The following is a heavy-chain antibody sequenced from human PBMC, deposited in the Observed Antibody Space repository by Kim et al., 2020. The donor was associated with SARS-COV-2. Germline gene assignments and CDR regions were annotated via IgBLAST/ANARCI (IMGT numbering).Heavy chain of an antibody. V-gene: IGHV3-30*01. Sequence: RFTISRDNSKNTLYLQMNSLRAEDTAVYYCARRYSSSWYPSGYYYYGMDVWGQGTTVTVSS. D-gene: IGHD6-13*01. CDR3: ARRYSSSWYPSGYYYYGMDV. J-gene: IGHJ6*02.